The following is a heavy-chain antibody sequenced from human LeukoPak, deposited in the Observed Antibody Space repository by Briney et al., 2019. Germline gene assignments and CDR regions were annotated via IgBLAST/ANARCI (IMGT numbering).Heavy chain of an antibody. J-gene: IGHJ2*01. Sequence: SETLSLTCTVSSSSISSYYWSWIRQPPGKGLEWIGYIYYSGSTNYNPSLKSRVTISVDTSKNQFSLKLSSVTAADTAVYYCARQGGGFWYFDLWGRGTLVTVSS. V-gene: IGHV4-59*08. CDR3: ARQGGGFWYFDL. CDR2: IYYSGST. CDR1: SSSISSYY. D-gene: IGHD6-25*01.